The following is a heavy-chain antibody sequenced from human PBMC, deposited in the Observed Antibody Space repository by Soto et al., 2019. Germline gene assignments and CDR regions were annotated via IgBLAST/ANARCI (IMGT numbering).Heavy chain of an antibody. J-gene: IGHJ4*01. D-gene: IGHD3-22*01. V-gene: IGHV3-9*01. CDR3: TTDSYITIIIVRFDY. Sequence: PGGSLRLSCAASGFTFDDYAMHWVRQAPGKGLEWVSGISWNGGSIGYADSVKGRFTISRDNAKNSLYLEMNSLKTEDTAMYYCTTDSYITIIIVRFDYWGHGTQVTVSS. CDR1: GFTFDDYA. CDR2: ISWNGGSI.